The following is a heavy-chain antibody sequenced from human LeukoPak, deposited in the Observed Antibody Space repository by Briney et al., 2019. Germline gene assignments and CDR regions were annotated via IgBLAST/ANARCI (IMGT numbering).Heavy chain of an antibody. V-gene: IGHV1-18*01. Sequence: ASVKVSCKASGYSFTSYDISWVRQAPGQRLEWMGWISTYNGNTNYALKLQGRVTMTTDTSTSTAYMELRSLRSDDTAVYYCATNIAAAHYLLYPWGQGTLVTVSS. J-gene: IGHJ5*02. CDR2: ISTYNGNT. CDR3: ATNIAAAHYLLYP. D-gene: IGHD6-13*01. CDR1: GYSFTSYD.